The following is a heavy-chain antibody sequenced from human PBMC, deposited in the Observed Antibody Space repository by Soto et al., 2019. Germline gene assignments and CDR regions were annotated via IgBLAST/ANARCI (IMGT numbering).Heavy chain of an antibody. CDR3: ARDSSLLWFGELSRPNWFDP. J-gene: IGHJ5*02. V-gene: IGHV1-2*02. CDR2: INPNRGGT. Sequence: QVQLVQSGAEVKKPGASVKVSCKASGYTFTGYYMHWVRQAPGQGLEWMGWINPNRGGTNYAQKLQGRVTMTRDTSISTACMELSRLRSDDTAVYYWARDSSLLWFGELSRPNWFDPWGQGTLVTVSS. D-gene: IGHD3-10*01. CDR1: GYTFTGYY.